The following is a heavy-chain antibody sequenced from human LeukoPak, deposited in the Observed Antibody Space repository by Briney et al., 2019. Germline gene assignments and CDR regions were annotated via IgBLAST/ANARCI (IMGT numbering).Heavy chain of an antibody. D-gene: IGHD5-12*01. CDR1: GDSFSTYV. CDR2: VIPMVGTA. Sequence: SVKVSCKTSGDSFSTYVISWVRQAPGQGLEWMGGVIPMVGTANIAQKFQGRVTITADESTSTAYMEVSSLRSDDTAVYYRARGTDDYIVATTSFEYWGQGTLVTVSS. J-gene: IGHJ4*02. CDR3: ARGTDDYIVATTSFEY. V-gene: IGHV1-69*13.